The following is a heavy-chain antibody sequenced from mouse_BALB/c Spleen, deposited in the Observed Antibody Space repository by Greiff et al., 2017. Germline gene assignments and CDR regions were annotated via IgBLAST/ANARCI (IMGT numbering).Heavy chain of an antibody. CDR1: GYTFSSYW. Sequence: VKLMESGAELMKPGASVKISCKATGYTFSSYWIEWVKQRPGHGLEWIGEILPGSGSTNYNEKFKGKATFTADTSSNTAYMQLSSLTSEDSAVYYCARWERAMDYWGQGTSVTVSS. D-gene: IGHD4-1*01. CDR3: ARWERAMDY. V-gene: IGHV1-9*01. CDR2: ILPGSGST. J-gene: IGHJ4*01.